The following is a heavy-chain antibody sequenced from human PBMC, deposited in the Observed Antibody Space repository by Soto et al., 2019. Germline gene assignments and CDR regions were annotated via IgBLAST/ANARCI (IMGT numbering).Heavy chain of an antibody. J-gene: IGHJ4*02. V-gene: IGHV3-21*01. CDR1: GFTFSSYS. CDR3: ARVEYSSSNYFDY. Sequence: GGSLRLSCAASGFTFSSYSMNWFRQAPGKGLEWVSSISSSSSYIYYADSVKGRFTISRDNAKNSLYLQMNSLRAEDTAVYYCARVEYSSSNYFDYWGQGTLVTVSS. D-gene: IGHD6-6*01. CDR2: ISSSSSYI.